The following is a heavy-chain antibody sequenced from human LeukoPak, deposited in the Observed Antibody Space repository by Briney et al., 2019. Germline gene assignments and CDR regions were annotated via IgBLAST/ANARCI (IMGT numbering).Heavy chain of an antibody. CDR1: GYTFTGYY. V-gene: IGHV1-2*06. J-gene: IGHJ5*02. CDR2: INPNSGGT. D-gene: IGHD2-15*01. CDR3: ARGYCSGGSCYSVENWFDP. Sequence: APVKVSCKAAGYTFTGYYMFWVRQAPGQGLEWMGRINPNSGGTNYARKFQGRVTMTRDTSISTAYMELSRLRSDDTAVYYCARGYCSGGSCYSVENWFDPWGQGTLVTVSS.